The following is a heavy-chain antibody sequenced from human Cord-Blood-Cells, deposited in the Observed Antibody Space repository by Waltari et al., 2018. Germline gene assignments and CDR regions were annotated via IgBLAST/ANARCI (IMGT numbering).Heavy chain of an antibody. CDR1: GGTFRSYA. CDR3: ARVAGETGDAFDI. D-gene: IGHD7-27*01. J-gene: IGHJ3*02. CDR2: IIPILGIA. V-gene: IGHV1-69*09. Sequence: QVQLVQSGAEVKKPGSSVKVSCKASGGTFRSYAISWVRQAPGQGLEWMGRIIPILGIANYAQKFQGRVTITADKSTSTAYMELSSLRSEDTAVYYCARVAGETGDAFDIWGQGTMVTVSS.